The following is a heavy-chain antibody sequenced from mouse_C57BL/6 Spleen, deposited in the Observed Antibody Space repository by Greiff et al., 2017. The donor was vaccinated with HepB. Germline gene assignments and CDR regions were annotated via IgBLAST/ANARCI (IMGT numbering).Heavy chain of an antibody. CDR3: ARTFLWGSSYDYAMDY. Sequence: VQLQQPGAELVKPGASVKLSCKASGYTFTSYWMHWVKQRPGQGLEWIGMIHPNSGSTNYNEKFKSKATLTVDKSSSTAYMQLSSLTSEDSAVYYCARTFLWGSSYDYAMDYWGQGTSVTVSS. D-gene: IGHD1-1*01. CDR2: IHPNSGST. J-gene: IGHJ4*01. CDR1: GYTFTSYW. V-gene: IGHV1-64*01.